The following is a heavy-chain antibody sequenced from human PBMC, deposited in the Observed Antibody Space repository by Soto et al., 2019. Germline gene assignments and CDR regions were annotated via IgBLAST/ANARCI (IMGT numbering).Heavy chain of an antibody. CDR3: AREAGVQYPFDP. CDR1: GGSIRSYY. V-gene: IGHV4-59*01. J-gene: IGHJ5*02. CDR2: IYYSGST. Sequence: QVQLQESGPGLVKPSETLSLTCTVCGGSIRSYYWSWIRQPPGKGLEWIGYIYYSGSTNYNPSLKSRVTISVDTSKSQFSLKLSSVTAADTAMYYCAREAGVQYPFDPWGQGTLVTVSS. D-gene: IGHD1-1*01.